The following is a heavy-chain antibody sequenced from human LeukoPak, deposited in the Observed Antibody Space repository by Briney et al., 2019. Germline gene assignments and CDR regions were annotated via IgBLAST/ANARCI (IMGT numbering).Heavy chain of an antibody. CDR2: ISSSSSYI. Sequence: PGGSLRLSCAASGFTFSSYTMNWVRQAPGKGLEWVSSISSSSSYIYYADSVKGRLTISRDNAKNSLYLQMNSLRAEDTAVYYCARVGAGNAFDYWGQGTLVTVSS. D-gene: IGHD1-26*01. V-gene: IGHV3-21*01. CDR1: GFTFSSYT. J-gene: IGHJ4*02. CDR3: ARVGAGNAFDY.